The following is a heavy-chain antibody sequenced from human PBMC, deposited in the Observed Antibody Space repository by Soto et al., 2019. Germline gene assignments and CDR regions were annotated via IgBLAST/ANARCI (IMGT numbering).Heavy chain of an antibody. V-gene: IGHV1-69*13. CDR3: SREVVALTPGAFDS. Sequence: SVKVSCKASGGTFSSYAISWVRQAPGQGLEWMGGIIPIFGTANYAQKFQGRVTITADESTSTAYMELSSLRSEDTAVYYCSREVVALTPGAFDSWGQGTMVTVSS. CDR2: IIPIFGTA. D-gene: IGHD3-22*01. CDR1: GGTFSSYA. J-gene: IGHJ3*02.